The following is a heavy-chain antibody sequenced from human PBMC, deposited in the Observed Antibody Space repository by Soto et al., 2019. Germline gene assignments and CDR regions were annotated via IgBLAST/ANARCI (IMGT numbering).Heavy chain of an antibody. J-gene: IGHJ5*02. V-gene: IGHV4-59*08. D-gene: IGHD4-17*01. CDR1: RGSISSYY. Sequence: ETLSLTCTVSRGSISSYYWSWIRQPPGKGLEWIGYIYYSGSTNYNPSLKSRVTISVDTSKNQFSLKLSSVTAADTAVYYCARHVDYGDNFPWFDPWGQGTLVTVSS. CDR3: ARHVDYGDNFPWFDP. CDR2: IYYSGST.